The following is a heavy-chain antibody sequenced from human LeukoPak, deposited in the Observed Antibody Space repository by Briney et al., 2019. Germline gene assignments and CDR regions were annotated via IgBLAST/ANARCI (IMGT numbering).Heavy chain of an antibody. CDR1: GFTLDDYA. J-gene: IGHJ4*02. D-gene: IGHD3-22*01. V-gene: IGHV3-9*03. CDR3: AKGTMIVVAVGDYFDY. Sequence: PGGSLRLSCAASGFTLDDYAMHLVRQAPGKGLEWVSGISWNSVNIGYADSVKGRFTISRDNAKNSLYLQMNSLRDEDMALYYCAKGTMIVVAVGDYFDYWGQGTLVTVSS. CDR2: ISWNSVNI.